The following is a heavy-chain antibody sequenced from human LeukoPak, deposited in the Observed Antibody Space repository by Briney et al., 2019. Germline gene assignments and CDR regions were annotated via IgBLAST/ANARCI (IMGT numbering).Heavy chain of an antibody. CDR2: IYTSGST. V-gene: IGHV4-4*07. D-gene: IGHD2-2*01. CDR3: ARERLVVPAAINWFDP. Sequence: SETLSLTCTVSGGSISSYYWSWIRQPAGKGLEWIGRIYTSGSTNYDPSLKSRVTMSVDTSKNQFSLKLSSVTAADTAVYYCARERLVVPAAINWFDPWGQGTLVTVSS. CDR1: GGSISSYY. J-gene: IGHJ5*02.